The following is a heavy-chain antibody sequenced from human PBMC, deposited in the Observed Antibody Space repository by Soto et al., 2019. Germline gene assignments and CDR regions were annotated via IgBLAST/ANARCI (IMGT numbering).Heavy chain of an antibody. D-gene: IGHD5-12*01. CDR1: GFTFSSYA. Sequence: EVQLLESGGGLVQPGGSRRLSCAASGFTFSSYAMSWVRQAPGKGLEWVAVISGSGGSTYYADSVKGRFNISRDNSKNTLNLQMNRLRVEDTAVYYCAKDGFGDVVATIRAGWFDPWGQGTLVTVSS. J-gene: IGHJ5*02. CDR3: AKDGFGDVVATIRAGWFDP. CDR2: ISGSGGST. V-gene: IGHV3-23*01.